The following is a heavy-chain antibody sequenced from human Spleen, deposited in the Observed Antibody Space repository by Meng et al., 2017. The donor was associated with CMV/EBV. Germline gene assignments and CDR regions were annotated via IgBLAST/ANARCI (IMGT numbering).Heavy chain of an antibody. CDR1: GFSLNSNGVN. CDR2: IYWNDDK. D-gene: IGHD1-26*01. V-gene: IGHV2-5*01. J-gene: IGHJ4*02. CDR3: AHSGSYSYYFDY. Sequence: VSGFSLNSNGVNVAWIRQPPGKALEWLALIYWNDDKRYTPSLKSRLTITKDTSKNQVVLTMTDMDPADTATYYCAHSGSYSYYFDYWGQGTLVTASS.